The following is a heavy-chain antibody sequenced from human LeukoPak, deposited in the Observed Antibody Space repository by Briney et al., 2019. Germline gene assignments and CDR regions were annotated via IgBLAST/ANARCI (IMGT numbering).Heavy chain of an antibody. V-gene: IGHV3-7*01. CDR2: IKQDGSEK. J-gene: IGHJ3*02. D-gene: IGHD3-10*01. CDR3: ARDSGLLWFGEFRI. CDR1: GFTFSSYW. Sequence: GGSLRLSCAASGFTFSSYWMSWVRQAPGKGLEWVANIKQDGSEKYYVDSVKGRFTISRDNAKNSLYLQMNSLRAEDTAVYYCARDSGLLWFGEFRIWGQGTMVTVSS.